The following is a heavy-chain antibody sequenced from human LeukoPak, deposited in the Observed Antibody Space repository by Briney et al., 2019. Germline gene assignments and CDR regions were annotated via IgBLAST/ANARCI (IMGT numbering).Heavy chain of an antibody. CDR1: GYSFTSYW. CDR3: ARRDYYGSGSYNWFDP. J-gene: IGHJ5*02. D-gene: IGHD3-10*01. Sequence: GESLQISCKGSGYSFTSYWIGWVRQLPGKGLEWMGIIYPGDSDTRYSPSFQGQVTISADKSISTAYLQWSSLKASDTAMYYCARRDYYGSGSYNWFDPWGQGTLVTVSS. V-gene: IGHV5-51*01. CDR2: IYPGDSDT.